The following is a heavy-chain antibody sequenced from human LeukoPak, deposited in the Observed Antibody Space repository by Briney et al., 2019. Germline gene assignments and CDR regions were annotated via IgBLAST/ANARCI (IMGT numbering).Heavy chain of an antibody. Sequence: SETLSLTCTVSGGSISSGPYYWGWIRQPPGKGLEWIGNIYYGENTYYNPSLKSRVTISIDTSKNQFYLKLSSLTAADTAVYFCARRDDSSGYHKIFDYWGPGTLVTVSS. V-gene: IGHV4-39*01. CDR1: GGSISSGPYY. D-gene: IGHD3-22*01. CDR3: ARRDDSSGYHKIFDY. J-gene: IGHJ4*02. CDR2: IYYGENT.